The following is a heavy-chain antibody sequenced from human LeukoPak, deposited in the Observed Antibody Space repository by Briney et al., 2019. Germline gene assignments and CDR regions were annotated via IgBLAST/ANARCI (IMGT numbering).Heavy chain of an antibody. V-gene: IGHV3-33*06. Sequence: GGSLRLSCAASGFIFNHHAMHWVRQAPGKGLEWVAVIWSDKSNRFYADSVRGRLTISRDDSRKTVYLQMEGMTAEDTAIYYCAKDAQRGFDYSNSLEYWGQGALVTVAS. J-gene: IGHJ4*02. D-gene: IGHD4-11*01. CDR2: IWSDKSNR. CDR1: GFIFNHHA. CDR3: AKDAQRGFDYSNSLEY.